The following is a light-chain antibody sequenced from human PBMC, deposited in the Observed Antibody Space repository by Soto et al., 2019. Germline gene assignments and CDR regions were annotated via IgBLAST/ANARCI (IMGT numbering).Light chain of an antibody. CDR3: QQRSNWSWT. CDR1: QSVSSY. J-gene: IGKJ1*01. Sequence: DIVLTQSPATLSLSPGERATLSCRASQSVSSYLAWYQQKPGQAPRLLIYDASNRATGIPARFSGSGSGTDFTLTISSLEPEDFAVYYCQQRSNWSWTFGQGTRWIS. V-gene: IGKV3-11*01. CDR2: DAS.